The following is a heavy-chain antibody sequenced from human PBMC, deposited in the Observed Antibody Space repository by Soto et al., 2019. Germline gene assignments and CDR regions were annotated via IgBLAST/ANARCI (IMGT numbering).Heavy chain of an antibody. CDR3: TSRPSGMTYHAVFDF. CDR2: INPSGGST. CDR1: GYTFTSYY. Sequence: ASVKVSCKASGYTFTSYYMHWVRQAPGQGLEWMGIINPSGGSTSYAQKFQGRVTMTRDTSTSTVYMELSSLRAEDTAVYYCTSRPSGMTYHAVFDFWGQGTLVTVSS. D-gene: IGHD2-21*02. V-gene: IGHV1-46*01. J-gene: IGHJ4*02.